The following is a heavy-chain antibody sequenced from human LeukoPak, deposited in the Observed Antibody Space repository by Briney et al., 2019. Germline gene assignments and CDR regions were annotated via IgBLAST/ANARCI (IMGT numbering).Heavy chain of an antibody. CDR3: ARVRTYSYGSGSYYWDYYFDY. CDR1: GYTFTTYP. CDR2: INPDNGNT. Sequence: ASVKVSCKAAGYTFTTYPITWVRQAPGQGLEWMGWINPDNGNTIYAQKVQGRLTMTTDTSTTTAYMELRSLRSDDTAVYYCARVRTYSYGSGSYYWDYYFDYWGLGTLVTASS. V-gene: IGHV1-18*01. J-gene: IGHJ4*02. D-gene: IGHD3-10*01.